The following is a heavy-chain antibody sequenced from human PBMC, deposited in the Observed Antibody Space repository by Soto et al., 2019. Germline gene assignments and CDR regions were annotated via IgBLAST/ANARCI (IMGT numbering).Heavy chain of an antibody. V-gene: IGHV3-30*18. CDR3: ANGGRMHIVVVTAECDY. CDR1: GFTFSSYG. CDR2: ISYDGSNK. Sequence: QVQLVESGGGVVQPGRSLRLSCAASGFTFSSYGMHWVRQAPGKGLEWVAVISYDGSNKYYADSVKGRFTISRDNSKNTLYLQMNSLRAEDTAVYYCANGGRMHIVVVTAECDYWGQGTLVTVSS. D-gene: IGHD2-21*02. J-gene: IGHJ4*02.